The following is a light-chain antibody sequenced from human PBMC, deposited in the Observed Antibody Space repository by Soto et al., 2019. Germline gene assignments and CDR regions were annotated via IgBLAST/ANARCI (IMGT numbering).Light chain of an antibody. CDR2: DVS. CDR1: SSDVGGYNY. CDR3: CSYAGSYTFV. V-gene: IGLV2-11*01. Sequence: QSVLTQPRSVSGSPGQSVTISCTGTSSDVGGYNYVSWYQQHPGKAPKLMIYDVSERPSGVPDRFSGSKSGNTASLTISGLQAEDEADYYCCSYAGSYTFVFAPGNKLTVL. J-gene: IGLJ1*01.